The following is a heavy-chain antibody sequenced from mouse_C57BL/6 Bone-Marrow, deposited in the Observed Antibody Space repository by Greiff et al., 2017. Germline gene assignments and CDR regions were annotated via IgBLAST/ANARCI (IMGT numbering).Heavy chain of an antibody. CDR2: ISYDGSN. V-gene: IGHV3-6*01. CDR3: ASFYYDYGYFDV. D-gene: IGHD2-4*01. Sequence: EVQLQESGPGLVKPSQSLSLTCSVTGYSITSGYYWNWIRQFPGNKLEWMGYISYDGSNNYNPSLKNRISITRDTSKDQIVLKLNSVTTEDTATYYCASFYYDYGYFDVWGTGTTVTVSS. J-gene: IGHJ1*03. CDR1: GYSITSGYY.